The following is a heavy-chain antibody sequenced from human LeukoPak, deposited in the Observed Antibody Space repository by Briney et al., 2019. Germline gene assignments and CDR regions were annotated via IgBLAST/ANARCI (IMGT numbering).Heavy chain of an antibody. CDR1: GGTFSSYA. V-gene: IGHV1-69*06. J-gene: IGHJ3*02. CDR2: IIPIFDTA. CDR3: ARDSTYYYDNSGYGAFDI. D-gene: IGHD3-22*01. Sequence: SVKVSCKASGGTFSSYAISWVRQAPGQGLEWMGGIIPIFDTANYAQKFQGRVTIAADKSTNTAYMELSSLRSEDTAVYYCARDSTYYYDNSGYGAFDIWGQGTMVIVSS.